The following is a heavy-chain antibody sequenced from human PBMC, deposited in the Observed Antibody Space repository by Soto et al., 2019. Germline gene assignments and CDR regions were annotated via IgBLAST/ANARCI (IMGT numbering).Heavy chain of an antibody. D-gene: IGHD2-15*01. CDR1: GFTFSTYG. CDR2: VWFDGSDK. CDR3: GKLYCSASSCYSVGGFDI. Sequence: QVQLVESGGGVVQPGRSLRLSCAASGFTFSTYGMHWVRQAPGKGLEWVALVWFDGSDKYSSDSVKGRFTISRDNSKNTLYLQMNRPRAEGTGVVLCGKLYCSASSCYSVGGFDIWGQGTMVTVSS. V-gene: IGHV3-33*06. J-gene: IGHJ3*02.